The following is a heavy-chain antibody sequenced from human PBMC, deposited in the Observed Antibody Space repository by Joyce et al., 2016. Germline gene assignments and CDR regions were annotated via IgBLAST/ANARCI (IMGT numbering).Heavy chain of an antibody. J-gene: IGHJ4*02. CDR2: IYYSGNT. CDR3: AGIYCSSSNCYSADC. V-gene: IGHV4-39*07. CDR1: GGSFSSSSYY. D-gene: IGHD2-2*01. Sequence: QLQLQESGPGLVKPSETLSLTCTVSGGSFSSSSYYWGWIRQPPGKGLEWIGTIYYSGNTYYNPSLKSRVTMSVDTSKNQFSLKLSSVTAADTAVYYCAGIYCSSSNCYSADCWGQGTLVTVSS.